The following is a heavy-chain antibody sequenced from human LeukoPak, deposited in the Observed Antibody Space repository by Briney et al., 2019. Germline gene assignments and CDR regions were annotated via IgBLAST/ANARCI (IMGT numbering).Heavy chain of an antibody. J-gene: IGHJ4*02. CDR1: GFTFSSYA. CDR3: AKDGTWIQLWLAY. CDR2: ISGSGGST. D-gene: IGHD5-18*01. V-gene: IGHV3-23*01. Sequence: GGSLRLSRAASGFTFSSYAMTWVRQAPGKGLEWVSGISGSGGSTYYADSVKGRFTISRDNSKNTLYLQMNSLRAEDTAVYYCAKDGTWIQLWLAYWGQGTLVTVSS.